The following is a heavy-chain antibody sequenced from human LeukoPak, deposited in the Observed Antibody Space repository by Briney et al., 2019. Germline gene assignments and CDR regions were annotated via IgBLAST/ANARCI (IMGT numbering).Heavy chain of an antibody. V-gene: IGHV3-66*01. D-gene: IGHD2/OR15-2a*01. CDR3: ARFSMAIDAFDI. Sequence: GGSLRLSCAASGFTVSSNYMSWVRQAPGKGLEWVSVIYSGGSTYYADSVKGRFTISRDNSKNTLYLQMNSLRAEDTAVYYCARFSMAIDAFDIWGQGTMVTVSS. CDR2: IYSGGST. CDR1: GFTVSSNY. J-gene: IGHJ3*02.